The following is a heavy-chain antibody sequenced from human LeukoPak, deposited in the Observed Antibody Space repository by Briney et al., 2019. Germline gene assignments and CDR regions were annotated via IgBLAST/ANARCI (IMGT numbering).Heavy chain of an antibody. V-gene: IGHV1-8*01. CDR1: GYTFTSYD. CDR3: ARGWGAWYSSGWFLNGAFDI. CDR2: MNPNSGNT. Sequence: ASVKVSCKASGYTFTSYDINWVRQATGQGLEWMGWMNPNSGNTGYAQKFQGRVTMTRNTSISTAYMELSSLRSEDTAVYYGARGWGAWYSSGWFLNGAFDIWGQGTMVTVSS. J-gene: IGHJ3*02. D-gene: IGHD6-19*01.